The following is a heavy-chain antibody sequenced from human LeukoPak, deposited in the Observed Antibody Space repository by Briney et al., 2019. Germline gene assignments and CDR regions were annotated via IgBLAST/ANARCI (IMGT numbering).Heavy chain of an antibody. J-gene: IGHJ4*02. V-gene: IGHV4-38-2*02. CDR1: GCSISNGFY. CDR2: VYHTGST. CDR3: AGVAGVEVAPATSY. D-gene: IGHD2-15*01. Sequence: PSETLSLTCTVSGCSISNGFYWAWIRQPPGKGLEWIGSVYHTGSTYSNPSLKSRVTISVDTSKNQFSLSPTSVTAADTAVYYCAGVAGVEVAPATSYWGQGTLVTVSS.